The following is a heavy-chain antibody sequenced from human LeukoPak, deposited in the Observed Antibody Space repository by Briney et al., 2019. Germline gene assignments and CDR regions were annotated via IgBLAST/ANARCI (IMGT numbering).Heavy chain of an antibody. J-gene: IGHJ4*02. CDR2: IYYSGRI. CDR3: ARQGGYCSSTSCFYY. D-gene: IGHD2-2*03. CDR1: GGSISSSSYY. V-gene: IGHV4-39*01. Sequence: PSETLSLTCTVSGGSISSSSYYWGWIRQPPGKGLEWLGSIYYSGRIYYNPSLKSRVTISVDTSKNQFSLKLSSVTAADTAVYYCARQGGYCSSTSCFYYWGQGTLVTVSS.